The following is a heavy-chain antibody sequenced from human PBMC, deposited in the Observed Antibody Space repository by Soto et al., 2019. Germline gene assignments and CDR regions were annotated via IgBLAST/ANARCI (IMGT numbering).Heavy chain of an antibody. J-gene: IGHJ3*02. Sequence: VQLVESGGGVVQPGRSLRLSCAASGFTFSSYGMHWVRQAPGKGLEWVAVISYDGSNKYYADSVKGRFTISRDNSKNTLYLQMNSLRAEDTAVYYCAKDTRVVVIFDAFDIWGQGTMVTVSS. CDR2: ISYDGSNK. V-gene: IGHV3-30*18. CDR1: GFTFSSYG. CDR3: AKDTRVVVIFDAFDI. D-gene: IGHD3-22*01.